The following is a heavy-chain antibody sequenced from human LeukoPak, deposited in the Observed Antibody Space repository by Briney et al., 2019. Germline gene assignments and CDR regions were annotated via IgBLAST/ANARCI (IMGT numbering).Heavy chain of an antibody. CDR2: ISWDGGST. J-gene: IGHJ4*02. CDR1: GFTFDDYT. Sequence: GGSLRLSCAASGFTFDDYTMHWVRHAPGKGLEWVSLISWDGGSTYYADSVKGRFTISRDNSKNSLYLQMNSLRTEDTALYYCAKDIGSYYFDYWGQGTLVTVSS. CDR3: AKDIGSYYFDY. V-gene: IGHV3-43*01.